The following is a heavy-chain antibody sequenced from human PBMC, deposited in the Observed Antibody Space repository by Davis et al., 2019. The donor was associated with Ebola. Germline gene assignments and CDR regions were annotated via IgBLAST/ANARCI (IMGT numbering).Heavy chain of an antibody. CDR3: AKGAVVAAIAGFVWFDP. CDR2: SYYSGST. V-gene: IGHV4-61*05. CDR1: GGSISSSSYY. J-gene: IGHJ5*02. D-gene: IGHD2-15*01. Sequence: SETLSLTCTVSGGSISSSSYYWGWIRQPPGKGLEWIGYSYYSGSTNYNPSLKSRVTISVDTSKNQFSLKLSSVTAADTAVYYCAKGAVVAAIAGFVWFDPWGQGTLVTVSS.